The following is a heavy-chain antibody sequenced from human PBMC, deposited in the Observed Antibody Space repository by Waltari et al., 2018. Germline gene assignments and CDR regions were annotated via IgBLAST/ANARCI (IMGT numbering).Heavy chain of an antibody. D-gene: IGHD3-3*01. J-gene: IGHJ4*02. Sequence: EVQLVESGGGLVQPGRSLRLSCTASGFTFGDYAMSWFRQAPGKGLEWVGFIRSQAYGGTTEYAASVKGRFTISRDDSKSIAYLQMNSLKTEDTAVYYCTRPLGEDYDFWSGYSPRTLQYWGQGTLVTVSS. CDR2: IRSQAYGGTT. V-gene: IGHV3-49*03. CDR3: TRPLGEDYDFWSGYSPRTLQY. CDR1: GFTFGDYA.